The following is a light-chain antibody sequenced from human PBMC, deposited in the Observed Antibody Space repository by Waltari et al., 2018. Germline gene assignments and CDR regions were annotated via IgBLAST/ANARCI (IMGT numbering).Light chain of an antibody. CDR1: SSDIGDFNY. V-gene: IGLV2-14*03. J-gene: IGLJ2*01. CDR3: SSYTDTNTLHVV. Sequence: SALTQPASVSGSPGQSITISCTGTSSDIGDFNYISWYQKHPGEGPKLIIYGVTKRPSGVSNRFSGSKSGNTASLTISGLQADDEAEYFCSSYTDTNTLHVVFGGGTKLSVL. CDR2: GVT.